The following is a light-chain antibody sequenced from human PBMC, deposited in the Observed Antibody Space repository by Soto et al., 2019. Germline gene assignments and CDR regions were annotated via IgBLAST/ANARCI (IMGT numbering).Light chain of an antibody. CDR1: QDISNY. Sequence: DIQMTQSPSSLSASVGDRVTITCQASQDISNYLNWYQQKPGKAPKPLLYDASNLETGAPSRFSGSGSGTDFTFTISSLQPEDIATYYRQQYDNLITFGQGPRLEIK. J-gene: IGKJ5*01. V-gene: IGKV1-33*01. CDR3: QQYDNLIT. CDR2: DAS.